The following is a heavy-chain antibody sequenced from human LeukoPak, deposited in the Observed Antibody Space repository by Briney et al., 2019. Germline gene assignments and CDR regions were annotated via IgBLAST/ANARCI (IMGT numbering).Heavy chain of an antibody. V-gene: IGHV3-30*02. CDR3: AKGDLVVLSRNYFDY. CDR2: IRYDGSNK. Sequence: GGSLRLSCAASGFTFSNYGMHWVRQAPGKGLEWMAFIRYDGSNKYYADSVKGRFTVSRDNSKNTLYLQMNSLRAEDTAEYYCAKGDLVVLSRNYFDYWGQGTLVTVSS. CDR1: GFTFSNYG. J-gene: IGHJ4*02. D-gene: IGHD3-22*01.